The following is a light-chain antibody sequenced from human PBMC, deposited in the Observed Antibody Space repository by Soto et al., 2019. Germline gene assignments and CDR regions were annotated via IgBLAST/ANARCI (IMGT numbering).Light chain of an antibody. CDR2: DAS. J-gene: IGKJ1*01. Sequence: IQMTQSPSSLSASVGDRVTISCRSSQGISNYLAWYQQKPGKAPKLLVYDASTLQNGVASRFSGSGSGTEFTLIISGLHPHADASYYCQQYTNTNNPWMFGQGTKVDI. V-gene: IGKV1-16*01. CDR3: QQYTNTNNPWM. CDR1: QGISNY.